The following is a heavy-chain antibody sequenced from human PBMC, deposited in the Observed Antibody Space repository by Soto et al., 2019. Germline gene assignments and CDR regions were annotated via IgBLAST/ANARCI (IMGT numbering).Heavy chain of an antibody. CDR2: MNPNSGNT. D-gene: IGHD3-9*01. V-gene: IGHV1-8*01. Sequence: ASVKVSCKAFGYTFTSNDINWVRQATGQGLEWMGWMNPNSGNTEYAQKFQGRVTMTTSTSISTAYLELSSLRSEDTALYYCARGPPYYDILTGVWYLDYWGQGTPVTVSS. CDR3: ARGPPYYDILTGVWYLDY. CDR1: GYTFTSND. J-gene: IGHJ4*02.